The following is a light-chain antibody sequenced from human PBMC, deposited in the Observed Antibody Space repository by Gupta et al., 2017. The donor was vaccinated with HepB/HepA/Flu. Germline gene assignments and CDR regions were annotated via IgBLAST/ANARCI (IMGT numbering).Light chain of an antibody. CDR1: RSDVGSYNR. CDR2: KVS. V-gene: IGLV2-18*02. CDR3: SSYTSSSTYV. Sequence: QSPLTQPPSVSGYTGQSVSISRTATRSDVGSYNRVSWYQQPPGTAPKLMIYKVSNRPSEVPDRCSGSKSGNTASLTISGLQAEDEADYYCSSYTSSSTYVFGTGTKVTVL. J-gene: IGLJ1*01.